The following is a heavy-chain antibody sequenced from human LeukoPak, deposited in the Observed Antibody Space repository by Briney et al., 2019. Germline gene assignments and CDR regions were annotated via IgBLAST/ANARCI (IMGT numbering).Heavy chain of an antibody. V-gene: IGHV3-23*01. CDR2: ISGSGGST. Sequence: EGSLRLSCAASGFTFSSYAMSWVRQAPGKGLEWVSAISGSGGSTYYADSVKGRFTISRDNSKNTLYLQMNSLRAEDTAVYYCAKENYDILTGYPRGYFDYWGQGTLVTVSS. CDR3: AKENYDILTGYPRGYFDY. CDR1: GFTFSSYA. D-gene: IGHD3-9*01. J-gene: IGHJ4*02.